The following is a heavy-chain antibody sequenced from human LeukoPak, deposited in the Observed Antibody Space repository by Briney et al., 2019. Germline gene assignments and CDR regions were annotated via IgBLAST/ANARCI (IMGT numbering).Heavy chain of an antibody. V-gene: IGHV3-23*01. CDR3: AKDLRGATVTTKGDY. CDR2: ISASGGNS. J-gene: IGHJ4*02. D-gene: IGHD4-17*01. Sequence: GGSLRLSCAASGFTFSSYAMSWVRQPPGKGLEWVSAISASGGNSYYADSVKGRFTISRDSSKNTLYLQMNSLRAEDTAIYYCAKDLRGATVTTKGDYWGQGTLVTVSS. CDR1: GFTFSSYA.